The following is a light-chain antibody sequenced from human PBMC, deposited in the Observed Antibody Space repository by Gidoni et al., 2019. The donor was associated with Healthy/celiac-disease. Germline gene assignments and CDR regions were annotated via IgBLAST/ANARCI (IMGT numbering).Light chain of an antibody. CDR3: QQSYSTPRT. CDR1: QNISSY. Sequence: DIEMTQSPSSLSASVGDRVTITCLASQNISSYLNWYQQKPGKAPKLLIYAASSLQSGVPSRFSGSGSGTDFTLTISSLQPEDFATYYCQQSYSTPRTFXQXTKLEIK. CDR2: AAS. V-gene: IGKV1-39*01. J-gene: IGKJ2*01.